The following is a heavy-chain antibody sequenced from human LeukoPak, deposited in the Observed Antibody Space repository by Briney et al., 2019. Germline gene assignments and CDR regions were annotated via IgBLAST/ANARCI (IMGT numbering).Heavy chain of an antibody. CDR2: IYYSGST. D-gene: IGHD3-22*01. J-gene: IGHJ5*02. CDR1: GGSIRSSDYY. CDR3: ARVSWSDSRRHNWFDP. Sequence: SETLSLTCSVSGGSIRSSDYYWGWIRQPPGKGLEWLGSIYYSGSTYYNPSLKSRVTISVDTSKNQFSLKLSSVTAADTAVYYCARVSWSDSRRHNWFDPWGQGTLVTVSS. V-gene: IGHV4-39*01.